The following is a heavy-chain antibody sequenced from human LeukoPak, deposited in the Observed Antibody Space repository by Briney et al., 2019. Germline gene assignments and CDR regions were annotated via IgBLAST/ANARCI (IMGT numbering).Heavy chain of an antibody. CDR2: IYTNGRT. Sequence: SETLSLTCTVSGGSINSYYWNWVRQSPGKGLEWIGYIYTNGRTDDSASFKGRLTMSVDTSKNQISMDLKFLTAADTAVYYCATSYDSKTAPYDLWGRGALVSVSS. D-gene: IGHD3-3*01. CDR1: GGSINSYY. V-gene: IGHV4-4*08. CDR3: ATSYDSKTAPYDL. J-gene: IGHJ5*02.